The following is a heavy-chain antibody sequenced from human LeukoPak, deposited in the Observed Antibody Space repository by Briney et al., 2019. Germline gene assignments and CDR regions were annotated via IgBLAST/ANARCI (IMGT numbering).Heavy chain of an antibody. D-gene: IGHD2-15*01. CDR3: AGCSGGSCYSRGKYGVDV. CDR2: ICSSSSYI. V-gene: IGHV3-21*04. Sequence: GGSLRLSCAASGFTFSSYSMNWVRQAPGKGLEWVSSICSSSSYIYYADSVKGRFTISRDNAKNSLYLQMNSLRADDTAVYYCAGCSGGSCYSRGKYGVDVWGQGTTVIVSS. J-gene: IGHJ6*02. CDR1: GFTFSSYS.